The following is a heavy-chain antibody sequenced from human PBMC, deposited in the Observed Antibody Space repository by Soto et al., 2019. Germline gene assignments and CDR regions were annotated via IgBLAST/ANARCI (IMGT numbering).Heavy chain of an antibody. CDR1: GFTFSSSA. D-gene: IGHD3-22*01. J-gene: IGHJ1*01. CDR3: ARHTYYYDSSGYSAEYFQH. Sequence: SVKVSCKTSGFTFSSSAVHWVRQARGHRLQWIGWIDVGSANANYAQMLQERVTISRDMSTSTAYMELSSLRSEDTAVYYCARHTYYYDSSGYSAEYFQHWGQGTLVTVSS. V-gene: IGHV1-58*01. CDR2: IDVGSANA.